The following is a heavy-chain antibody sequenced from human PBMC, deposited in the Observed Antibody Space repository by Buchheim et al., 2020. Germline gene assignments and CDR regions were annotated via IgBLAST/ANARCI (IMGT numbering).Heavy chain of an antibody. CDR3: ARAGTMVRGAGSADI. Sequence: EVQLVESGGGLVKPGGSLRLSCAASGFTFSSYSMNWVRQAPGKGLEWVSSISSSSSYIYYADSVKGRFTIARDNAKHYQYLQMNSLRAEDTAVYYCARAGTMVRGAGSADIWGQGT. CDR1: GFTFSSYS. CDR2: ISSSSSYI. J-gene: IGHJ3*02. D-gene: IGHD3-10*01. V-gene: IGHV3-21*01.